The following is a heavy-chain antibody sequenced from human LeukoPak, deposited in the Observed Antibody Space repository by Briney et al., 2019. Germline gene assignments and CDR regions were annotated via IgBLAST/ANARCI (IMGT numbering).Heavy chain of an antibody. V-gene: IGHV1-18*01. CDR2: ISAYNGNT. Sequence: ASVKDSCKASGYTFTSYGISWVRQAPGQGLEWMGWISAYNGNTNYAQKLQGRVTMTTDTSTSTAYMELRSLRSDDTAVYYCARRVGATTERWFDPWGQGTLVTVSS. J-gene: IGHJ5*02. CDR3: ARRVGATTERWFDP. D-gene: IGHD1-26*01. CDR1: GYTFTSYG.